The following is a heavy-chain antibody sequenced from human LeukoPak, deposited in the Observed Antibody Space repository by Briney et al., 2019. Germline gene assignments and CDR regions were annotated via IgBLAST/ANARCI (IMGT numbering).Heavy chain of an antibody. CDR1: GYTFTSYG. V-gene: IGHV1-18*04. CDR2: ISAYNGNT. J-gene: IGHJ4*02. Sequence: ASVKVSCKASGYTFTSYGISWVRQAPGQGREWMGWISAYNGNTNYAQKLQGRVTMTTDTSTSTAYMELRSLRSDDTAVYYCARDPHQQQLSPYYFDCWSQGTLVTVSS. D-gene: IGHD6-13*01. CDR3: ARDPHQQQLSPYYFDC.